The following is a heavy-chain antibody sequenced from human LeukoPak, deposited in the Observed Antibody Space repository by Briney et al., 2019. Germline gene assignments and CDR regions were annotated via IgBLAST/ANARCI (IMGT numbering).Heavy chain of an antibody. Sequence: ASVKVSCKASGYTFTSYGISWVRQAPGQGLEWMGWISAYNGNTNYAQKLQGRVTMTTDTSTSTAYMELRSLRSDDTAVYYCARDKWDSGSHGFDYWGQGTLVTVSS. CDR3: ARDKWDSGSHGFDY. D-gene: IGHD1-26*01. CDR2: ISAYNGNT. V-gene: IGHV1-18*01. CDR1: GYTFTSYG. J-gene: IGHJ4*02.